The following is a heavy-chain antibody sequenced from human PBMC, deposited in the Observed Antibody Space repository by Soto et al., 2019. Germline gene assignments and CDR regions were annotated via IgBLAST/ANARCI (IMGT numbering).Heavy chain of an antibody. J-gene: IGHJ4*02. CDR2: ISGSSSHM. Sequence: LRLSCAASGFTFSSYAMHWVRQAPGKGLEWVSSISGSSSHMYYADSLKGRFTISRDNAKNSLYLQMSGLRAEDAAVYFCAKYTHYSDRSAYHPPYYYDFWGQGILVTVSS. V-gene: IGHV3-21*01. CDR1: GFTFSSYA. CDR3: AKYTHYSDRSAYHPPYYYDF. D-gene: IGHD3-22*01.